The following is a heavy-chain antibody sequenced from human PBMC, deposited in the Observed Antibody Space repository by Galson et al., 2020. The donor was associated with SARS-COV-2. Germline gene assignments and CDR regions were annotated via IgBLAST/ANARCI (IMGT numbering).Heavy chain of an antibody. CDR1: GGSISVYY. J-gene: IGHJ4*02. CDR3: ARGPYQLLPFDS. V-gene: IGHV4-59*12. CDR2: LYNSDYT. Sequence: SETLSLTCTVSGGSISVYYWSWLRQPPGKELEWLGYLYNSDYTNYNPSVKSRITISVDTSKNQFSLKLTSVTAADTAVYYCARGPYQLLPFDSWSQGIPVIVSS. D-gene: IGHD2-2*01.